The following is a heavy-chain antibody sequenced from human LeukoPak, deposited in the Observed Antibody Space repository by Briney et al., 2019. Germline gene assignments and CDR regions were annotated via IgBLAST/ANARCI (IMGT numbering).Heavy chain of an antibody. CDR2: ISSTCSYI. CDR3: ARDPGGIAVPGLGFAFDI. CDR1: GFTFSSYS. J-gene: IGHJ3*02. D-gene: IGHD6-19*01. Sequence: GGSLTLSCAASGFTFSSYSMNWVRQAQGKGLELVSSISSTCSYIYYADSVKGRFTISRDNAKNSLYLQMNSLRAEDTAVYYCARDPGGIAVPGLGFAFDIWGQGTMVSVS. V-gene: IGHV3-21*01.